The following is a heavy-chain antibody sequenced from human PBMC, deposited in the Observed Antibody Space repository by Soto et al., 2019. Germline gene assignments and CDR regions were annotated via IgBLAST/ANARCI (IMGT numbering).Heavy chain of an antibody. V-gene: IGHV3-33*01. CDR3: ASSDYGDPYGMDV. J-gene: IGHJ6*02. CDR1: GFTFSSYG. CDR2: IWYDGSNK. Sequence: GGSLRLSCAASGFTFSSYGMHWVRQAPGKGLEWVAVIWYDGSNKYYADSVKGRFTISRDNSKNTLYLQMNSLRAEDTAVYYCASSDYGDPYGMDVWGQGTTVTVSS. D-gene: IGHD4-17*01.